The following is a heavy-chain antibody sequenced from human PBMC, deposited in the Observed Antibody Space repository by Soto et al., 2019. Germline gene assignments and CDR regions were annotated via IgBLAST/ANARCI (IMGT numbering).Heavy chain of an antibody. V-gene: IGHV4-59*01. J-gene: IGHJ4*02. CDR1: GGSINSYY. CDR3: LRVGNWPKALGF. Sequence: SETLSLTCTVSGGSINSYYWSWIRHPPEKELGWIGYIYYSGKTYYNPSLKSRVTISVDTSQTQFSLKLTSVTAADTAVYYCLRVGNWPKALGFRGPGALGTGSS. CDR2: IYYSGKT. D-gene: IGHD1-1*01.